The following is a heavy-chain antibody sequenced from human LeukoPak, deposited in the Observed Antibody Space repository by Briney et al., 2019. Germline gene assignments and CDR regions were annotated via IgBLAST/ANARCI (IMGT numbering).Heavy chain of an antibody. CDR2: ISYDGSNK. V-gene: IGHV3-30*03. Sequence: HPGRSLRLSCAASGFTFSSYGMHWVRQAPGKGLEWVAVISYDGSNKYYADSVKGRFTISRDNSKNTLYLQMNSLRAADTAVYYCARDRDFDYWGQGTLVTVSS. CDR1: GFTFSSYG. CDR3: ARDRDFDY. J-gene: IGHJ4*02.